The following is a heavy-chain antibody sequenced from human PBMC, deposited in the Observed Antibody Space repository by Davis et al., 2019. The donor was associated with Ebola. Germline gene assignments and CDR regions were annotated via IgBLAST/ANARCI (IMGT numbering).Heavy chain of an antibody. CDR3: ARDRYSDGSGYFFEQSH. Sequence: SVPVSCKASGYTFTSYGISWVRQPAGQGLDWMGGIIPVFGIPKYAQKFQGRVTINADESTSTAYMELSSLGSEDTAVYYCARDRYSDGSGYFFEQSHWGQGTLVTVSS. V-gene: IGHV1-69*13. CDR2: IIPVFGIP. CDR1: GYTFTSYG. J-gene: IGHJ4*02. D-gene: IGHD3-22*01.